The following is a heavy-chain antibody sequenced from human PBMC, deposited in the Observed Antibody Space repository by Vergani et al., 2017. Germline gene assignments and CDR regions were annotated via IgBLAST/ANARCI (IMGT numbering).Heavy chain of an antibody. V-gene: IGHV5-51*01. CDR3: ARLRADIVATANYYSYYMDV. CDR2: ISPGDSDT. J-gene: IGHJ6*03. D-gene: IGHD5-12*01. CDR1: GYSFNSYL. Sequence: EVQLVPAGAEVKKPGESLKISCKGSGYSFNSYLIGWVRQMPGKGLELMGIISPGDSDTRYRPSFQGPVTISADKSITTAYLQWSSLKASYTATYYCARLRADIVATANYYSYYMDVWGKGTTVTVS.